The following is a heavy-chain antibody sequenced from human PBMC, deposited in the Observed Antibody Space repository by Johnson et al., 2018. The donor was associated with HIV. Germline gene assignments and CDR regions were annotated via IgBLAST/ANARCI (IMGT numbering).Heavy chain of an antibody. Sequence: QVQLVESGGGVVQPGRSLRLSCAASGFTFSSYAMHWVRQAPGKGLEWVAVISYDGSNKYYADSVKGRFTISRDNSKNTVYLQMNGLRAEDTAVYFCAKGGEVWYGAFDFWGQGTMAIVSS. V-gene: IGHV3-30*04. CDR2: ISYDGSNK. J-gene: IGHJ3*01. CDR3: AKGGEVWYGAFDF. CDR1: GFTFSSYA. D-gene: IGHD6-13*01.